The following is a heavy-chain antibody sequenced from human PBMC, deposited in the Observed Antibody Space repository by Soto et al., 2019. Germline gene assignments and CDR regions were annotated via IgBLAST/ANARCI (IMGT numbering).Heavy chain of an antibody. CDR2: ISYDGSNK. Sequence: SPRRSRAASGFPFSSYGMHWVRQAPGKWLEWVAHISYDGSNKHYTDSVKGRFTISRDNSKNMLYLQMSSLRAEDTAVYYCAGRQYYFDFRGQGTRVT. CDR3: AGRQYYFDF. V-gene: IGHV3-30*03. CDR1: GFPFSSYG. J-gene: IGHJ4*02.